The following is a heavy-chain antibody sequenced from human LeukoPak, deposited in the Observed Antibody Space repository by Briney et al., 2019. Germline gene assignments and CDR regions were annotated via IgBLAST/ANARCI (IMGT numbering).Heavy chain of an antibody. Sequence: GGSLRLSCAASGFTFSSYAMHWVRQAPGKGLEWVAVISYGGSNKYYADSVKGRFTISRDNSKNTLYLQMNSLRAEDTAVYYCASLVGATLYYYYGMDVWGQGTTVTVSS. J-gene: IGHJ6*02. V-gene: IGHV3-30-3*01. D-gene: IGHD1-26*01. CDR1: GFTFSSYA. CDR2: ISYGGSNK. CDR3: ASLVGATLYYYYGMDV.